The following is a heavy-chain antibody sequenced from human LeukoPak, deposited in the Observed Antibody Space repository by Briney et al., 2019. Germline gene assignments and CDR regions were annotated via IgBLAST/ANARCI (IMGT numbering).Heavy chain of an antibody. CDR1: GFPFSSYG. CDR2: ILYDGSNK. Sequence: GTSLRLSFAASGFPFSSYGMHWVRQAPGKGLEWVAFILYDGSNKYYADSVKGRFTISRDSSKNTLYLQMNSLRAEDTAVYYCAKEVLEYYYDSSGYYPCLDYWGQGTLVTVSS. CDR3: AKEVLEYYYDSSGYYPCLDY. V-gene: IGHV3-30*02. D-gene: IGHD3-22*01. J-gene: IGHJ4*02.